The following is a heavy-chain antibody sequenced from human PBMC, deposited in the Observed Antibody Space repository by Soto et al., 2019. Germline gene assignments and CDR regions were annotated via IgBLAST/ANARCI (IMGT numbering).Heavy chain of an antibody. V-gene: IGHV4-39*07. Sequence: PSETLSLTCTVSGGSIGGSTYYWGWIRQPPGKGLEWIGSIYYGGSTYYNPSLKSRVTISVDTSKNQFSLKLTSVTAADTAVYYCARDKITGLFDYWGQGTLVTVS. CDR2: IYYGGST. CDR1: GGSIGGSTYY. CDR3: ARDKITGLFDY. J-gene: IGHJ4*02. D-gene: IGHD2-8*02.